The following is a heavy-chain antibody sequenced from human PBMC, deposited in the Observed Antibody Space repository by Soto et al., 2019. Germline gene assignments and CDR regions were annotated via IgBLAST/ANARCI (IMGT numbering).Heavy chain of an antibody. D-gene: IGHD3-10*01. Sequence: QVQLVQSGAEVKKPGASVKVSCKASGYTFTSYDINWVRQATGQGLEWMGWMNPNSGNTGYAQKFQGRVTMTRNTSISTAYMELSSLRSEDTAVYYCARDGVLLWFGELSSKGYYYYGMDVWGQGTTVTVSS. V-gene: IGHV1-8*01. CDR1: GYTFTSYD. CDR2: MNPNSGNT. J-gene: IGHJ6*02. CDR3: ARDGVLLWFGELSSKGYYYYGMDV.